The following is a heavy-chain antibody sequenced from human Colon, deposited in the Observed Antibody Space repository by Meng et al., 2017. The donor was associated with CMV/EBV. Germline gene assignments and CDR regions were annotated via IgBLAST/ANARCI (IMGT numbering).Heavy chain of an antibody. Sequence: SVKVSCKSSGDNFNNYAINWVRQAPGQGLEWMGSIAPMLGLPNYAQMFQGRLTIIADKSTSTAYMELSSLRSDDTAVYYCARGVPRRVVPAGHEGYYYYSMDVWGQGTTVTVSS. D-gene: IGHD2-2*01. J-gene: IGHJ6*02. CDR1: GDNFNNYA. CDR3: ARGVPRRVVPAGHEGYYYYSMDV. CDR2: IAPMLGLP. V-gene: IGHV1-69*04.